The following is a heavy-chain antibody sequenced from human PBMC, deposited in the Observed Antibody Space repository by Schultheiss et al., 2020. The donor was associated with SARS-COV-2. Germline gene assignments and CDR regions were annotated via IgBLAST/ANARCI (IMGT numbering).Heavy chain of an antibody. CDR3: ARAGSSDPIDY. CDR2: ISYDGSNK. J-gene: IGHJ4*02. Sequence: GGSLRLSCAASGFTFSSYAMHWVRQAPGKGLEWVAVISYDGSNKYYADSVKGRFTISRDNAKNSLYLQMNSLRAEDTAVYYCARAGSSDPIDYWGQGTLVTVSS. V-gene: IGHV3-30*07. D-gene: IGHD6-13*01. CDR1: GFTFSSYA.